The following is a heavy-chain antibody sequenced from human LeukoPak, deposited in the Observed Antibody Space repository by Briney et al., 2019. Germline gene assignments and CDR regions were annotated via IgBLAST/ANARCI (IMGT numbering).Heavy chain of an antibody. V-gene: IGHV3-15*01. Sequence: GGSLRLSCAASGFTFSNAWMSWVRQAPGKGLEWVGRIKSKTDGGTTDYAAPVKGRFTISRDDSKNTLYLQMNSLKTEDTAVYYCTTAFTNLRYYYGMDVWGQGTTVTVSS. CDR2: IKSKTDGGTT. J-gene: IGHJ6*02. CDR3: TTAFTNLRYYYGMDV. CDR1: GFTFSNAW.